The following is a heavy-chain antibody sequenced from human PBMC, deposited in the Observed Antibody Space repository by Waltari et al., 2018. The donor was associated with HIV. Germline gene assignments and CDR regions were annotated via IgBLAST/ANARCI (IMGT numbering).Heavy chain of an antibody. D-gene: IGHD4-4*01. V-gene: IGHV3-23*01. CDR1: GFTFSNYA. CDR3: VKDPTTITRGYFDL. J-gene: IGHJ2*01. CDR2: LTSAGSIT. Sequence: EEKLLESGGGLGKPGGSLRLSCVASGFTFSNYAMTWLRQIPGKGLEWVAGLTSAGSITYHADSGQGRFIISRDNSKHTLFLQMTNLRVEDTAVYYCVKDPTTITRGYFDLWGRGTLVTVSS.